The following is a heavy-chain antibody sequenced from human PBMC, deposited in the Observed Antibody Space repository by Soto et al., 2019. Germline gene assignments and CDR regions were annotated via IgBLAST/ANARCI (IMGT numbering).Heavy chain of an antibody. J-gene: IGHJ4*02. CDR3: ARRVLTGYYDY. CDR2: ISGNGADT. V-gene: IGHV3-23*01. D-gene: IGHD3-9*01. Sequence: GSLRLSCGASGFTFSSYAMSWVRQAPGKGLEWVSAISGNGADTTYAESVRGRFTISRDNSKNTLYLQMNSLRAEDTAVYYCARRVLTGYYDYWGQGTLVTVSS. CDR1: GFTFSSYA.